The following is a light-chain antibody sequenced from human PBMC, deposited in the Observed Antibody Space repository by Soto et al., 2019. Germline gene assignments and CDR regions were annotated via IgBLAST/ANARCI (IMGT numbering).Light chain of an antibody. CDR1: QTISSW. Sequence: HXPSTLSGPVGDRVTITCRASQTISSWLAWYQQKPGKAPKLLIYKASTLKSGVPSRFSGSGSGTEFTLTISSLQPDDFATYYCQHYDSYSEAFGQGTKVDIK. CDR3: QHYDSYSEA. J-gene: IGKJ1*01. CDR2: KAS. V-gene: IGKV1-5*03.